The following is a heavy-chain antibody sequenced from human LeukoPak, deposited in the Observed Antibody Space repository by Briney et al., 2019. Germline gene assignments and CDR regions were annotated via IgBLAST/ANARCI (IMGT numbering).Heavy chain of an antibody. Sequence: GGSLRLSCAASGFTFNTYAMHWVRQAPGKGLEWVSGISWNSGSIGYADSVKGRFTISRDNAKNSLYLQMNSLRAEDMALYYCAKVGLTWVAAAGTAHYFDYWGQGTLVTVSS. CDR1: GFTFNTYA. V-gene: IGHV3-9*03. D-gene: IGHD6-13*01. CDR3: AKVGLTWVAAAGTAHYFDY. J-gene: IGHJ4*02. CDR2: ISWNSGSI.